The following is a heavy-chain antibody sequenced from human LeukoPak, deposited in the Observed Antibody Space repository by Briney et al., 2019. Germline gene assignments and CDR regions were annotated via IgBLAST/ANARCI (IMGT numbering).Heavy chain of an antibody. J-gene: IGHJ3*02. D-gene: IGHD4-17*01. CDR1: GFTFSNYG. CDR3: AKVAEYGDNDAFDI. Sequence: GGSLSLSCAASGFTFSNYGMHWARQAAGKGLEWVAFIRYDGNKKYYVDSGKGRFTVSRDNSKNTLYLQLNSLRAEDTAVYYCAKVAEYGDNDAFDIWGQGTMVTVSS. CDR2: IRYDGNKK. V-gene: IGHV3-30*02.